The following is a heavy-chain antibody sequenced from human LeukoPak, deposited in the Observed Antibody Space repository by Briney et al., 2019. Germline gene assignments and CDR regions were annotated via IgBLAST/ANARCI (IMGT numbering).Heavy chain of an antibody. V-gene: IGHV4-38-2*02. CDR3: ARAVGSFDWLPLFDY. D-gene: IGHD3-9*01. CDR2: IYHSGIT. CDR1: GYSIRSGFY. J-gene: IGHJ4*02. Sequence: TETLSLTCTVSGYSIRSGFYWGWIRQPPGKGLEWIGNIYHSGITYYTPSLKSRVTISVDTSKNQFYLKLSSVTAADTAVYYCARAVGSFDWLPLFDYWGQGTLVTVSS.